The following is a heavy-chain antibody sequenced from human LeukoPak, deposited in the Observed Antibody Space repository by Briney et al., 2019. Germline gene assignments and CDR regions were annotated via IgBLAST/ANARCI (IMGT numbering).Heavy chain of an antibody. V-gene: IGHV3-15*01. D-gene: IGHD3-22*01. Sequence: NPGGSLRLSCAASGFTFSNAWMSWVRQAPGKGLEWVGRIKSKTDGGTTDYAAPVRGRFTISRDDSKNTLYLQMNSLKTEDTAVYYCTNLYGSSGYYFDYGGQGTLVTVSS. CDR2: IKSKTDGGTT. J-gene: IGHJ4*02. CDR3: TNLYGSSGYYFDY. CDR1: GFTFSNAW.